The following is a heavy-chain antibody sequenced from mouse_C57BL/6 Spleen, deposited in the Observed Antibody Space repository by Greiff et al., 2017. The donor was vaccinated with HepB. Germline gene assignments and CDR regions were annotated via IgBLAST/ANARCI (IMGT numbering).Heavy chain of an antibody. Sequence: EVQLQQSGPELVKPGASVKISCKASGYTFTDYYMNWVKQSHGKSLEWIGDINPNNGGTSYNQKFKGKATLTVDKSSSTAYMELRSLTSEDSAVYYCARGLYYYGPMDYWGQGTSVTVSS. CDR3: ARGLYYYGPMDY. CDR2: INPNNGGT. J-gene: IGHJ4*01. CDR1: GYTFTDYY. V-gene: IGHV1-26*01. D-gene: IGHD1-1*01.